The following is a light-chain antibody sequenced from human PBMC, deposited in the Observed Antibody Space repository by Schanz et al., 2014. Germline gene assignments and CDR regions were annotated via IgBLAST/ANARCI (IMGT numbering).Light chain of an antibody. CDR2: GAS. CDR1: QSVSSSY. V-gene: IGKV3-20*01. CDR3: QQYGTSLLT. J-gene: IGKJ5*01. Sequence: EIVLTQSPGTLSLSPGERATLSCRASQSVSSSYLAWYQQKPGQAPRLLIYGASSRATGIPDRFSGSGSGTDFTLTINRLEPEDFAVYYCQQYGTSLLTFGPGTRLEI.